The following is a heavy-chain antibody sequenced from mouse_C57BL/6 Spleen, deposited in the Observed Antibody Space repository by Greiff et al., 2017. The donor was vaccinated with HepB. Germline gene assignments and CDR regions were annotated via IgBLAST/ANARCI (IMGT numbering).Heavy chain of an antibody. CDR3: AGEGWDDAY. D-gene: IGHD4-1*01. J-gene: IGHJ3*01. CDR2: IYPGSGNT. Sequence: QVHVKQSGAELVRPGASVKLSCKASGYTFTDYYINWVKQRPGQGLEWIARIYPGSGNTYYNEKFKGKATLTAEKSSSTAYMQLSSLTSEDSAVYFCAGEGWDDAYWGQGTLVTVSA. V-gene: IGHV1-76*01. CDR1: GYTFTDYY.